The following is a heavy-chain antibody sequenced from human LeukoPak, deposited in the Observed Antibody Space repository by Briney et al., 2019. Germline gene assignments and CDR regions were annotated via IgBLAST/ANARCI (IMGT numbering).Heavy chain of an antibody. CDR1: GYTFTSYG. J-gene: IGHJ6*03. CDR3: ATPPPPGDGRPYYYYYYMDV. Sequence: GASVKVSCKASGYTFTSYGISWVRQAPGKGREWMGGFDPEDGETIYAQKFQGRVTMTEDTSTDTAYMELSSLRSEDTAVYYCATPPPPGDGRPYYYYYYMDVWGKGTTVTVSS. CDR2: FDPEDGET. D-gene: IGHD7-27*01. V-gene: IGHV1-24*01.